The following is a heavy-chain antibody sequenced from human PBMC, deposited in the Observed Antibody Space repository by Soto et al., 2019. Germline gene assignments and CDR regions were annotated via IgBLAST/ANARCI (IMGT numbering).Heavy chain of an antibody. V-gene: IGHV4-30-4*01. CDR3: ARDRSNSPDYFDF. CDR1: GGSIDNYEYY. J-gene: IGHJ4*02. CDR2: IYYSGRT. D-gene: IGHD6-6*01. Sequence: TLCLRCTVSGGSIDNYEYYWTWIRQPPGKGLEWVGYIYYSGRTNYNPSLNSRLTISLDTSKNQFSLRLTSVSAADTAMYYCARDRSNSPDYFDFWGQGTLVTVSS.